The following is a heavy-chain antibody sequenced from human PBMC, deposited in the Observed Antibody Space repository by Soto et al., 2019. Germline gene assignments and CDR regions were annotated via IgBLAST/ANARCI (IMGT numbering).Heavy chain of an antibody. V-gene: IGHV1-18*04. Sequence: ASLKVSCKTSGFTFTSYPFSWVRQAPGQGLEWLAWVHPYEGTTKVAHQFRDRITLTTDASAATVFMELTRLTSDDTAVYFCAREYYSSTTWIDYWGQGXLVTVYS. J-gene: IGHJ4*02. CDR2: VHPYEGTT. CDR3: AREYYSSTTWIDY. D-gene: IGHD1-26*01. CDR1: GFTFTSYP.